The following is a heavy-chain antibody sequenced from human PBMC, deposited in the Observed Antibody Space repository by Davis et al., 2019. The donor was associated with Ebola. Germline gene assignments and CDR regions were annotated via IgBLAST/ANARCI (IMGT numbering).Heavy chain of an antibody. D-gene: IGHD4-17*01. J-gene: IGHJ4*02. V-gene: IGHV4-34*01. Sequence: MPSETLSLTCAVYGGSFGGYYWSWIRQPPGKGLEWIGEINHSGSTNYNPSLKSRVTISVDTSKNQFSLKLSSVTAADTAVYYCARGGGDYGPGDYYFDYWGQGTLVTVSS. CDR3: ARGGGDYGPGDYYFDY. CDR1: GGSFGGYY. CDR2: INHSGST.